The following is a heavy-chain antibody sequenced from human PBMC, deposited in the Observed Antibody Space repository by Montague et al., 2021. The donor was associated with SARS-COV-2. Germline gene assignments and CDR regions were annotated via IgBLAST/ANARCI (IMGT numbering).Heavy chain of an antibody. CDR1: GGSLSNYY. J-gene: IGHJ5*02. CDR2: INHRGTT. Sequence: SETLSLTCAVFGGSLSNYYWSWIRQPPGKGLEWIGEINHRGTTNDNASLKSRVTMSVDTSKNQFSLNLSSVTAADTAVYYCVRGPAVKKYYDFWSGPEWFDPWGQGNLVTVSS. CDR3: VRGPAVKKYYDFWSGPEWFDP. D-gene: IGHD3-3*01. V-gene: IGHV4-34*01.